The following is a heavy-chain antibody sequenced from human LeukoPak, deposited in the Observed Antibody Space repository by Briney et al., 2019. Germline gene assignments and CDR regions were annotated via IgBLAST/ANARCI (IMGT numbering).Heavy chain of an antibody. D-gene: IGHD3-10*01. CDR3: AISTMVRGGTYAFDI. V-gene: IGHV1-2*02. CDR1: GYTFTGYY. CDR2: INPNSGGT. J-gene: IGHJ3*02. Sequence: VASVKVSCKASGYTFTGYYMHWVRQAPGQGLEWMGWINPNSGGTNYAQKFQGRVTMTRDTSISTAYMELSRLRSDDTAVYYCAISTMVRGGTYAFDIWGQGTMVTVSS.